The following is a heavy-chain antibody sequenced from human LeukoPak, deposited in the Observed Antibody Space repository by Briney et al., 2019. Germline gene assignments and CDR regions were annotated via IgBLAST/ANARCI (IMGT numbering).Heavy chain of an antibody. CDR1: GYTFTGYY. CDR3: TRESGSYHGNDY. V-gene: IGHV1-2*06. D-gene: IGHD1-26*01. Sequence: ASVKVSCKASGYTFTGYYMHWVRQAPGQGLEWMGRINPNNGGANYAQKFQGRVTMTGDTSISTAYMELSSLRSDDTAVYYCTRESGSYHGNDYWGQGTLVTVSS. CDR2: INPNNGGA. J-gene: IGHJ4*02.